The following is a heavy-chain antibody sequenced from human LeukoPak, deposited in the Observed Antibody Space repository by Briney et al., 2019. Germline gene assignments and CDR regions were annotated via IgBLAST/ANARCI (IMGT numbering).Heavy chain of an antibody. J-gene: IGHJ5*02. V-gene: IGHV3-7*01. Sequence: GGSLRLSCAASGFTLSIYWMSWVRQAPGKGLEWVANIKQDGSESHYVDSVKGRFTISRDNAKNSVSLQMNSLRAEDTAVYYCATVANGSWGWIDPWGQGTLVTVSS. CDR1: GFTLSIYW. CDR2: IKQDGSES. D-gene: IGHD1-26*01. CDR3: ATVANGSWGWIDP.